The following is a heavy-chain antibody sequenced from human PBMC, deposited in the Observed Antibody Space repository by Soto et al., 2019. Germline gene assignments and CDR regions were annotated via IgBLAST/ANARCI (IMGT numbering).Heavy chain of an antibody. CDR2: ISYDGSNK. V-gene: IGHV3-30*18. CDR1: GFTVRSNY. Sequence: PGGSLRLSCAASGFTVRSNYMSWVRQAPGKGLEWVALISYDGSNKYYADSVKGRFTISRDNSKNTLYLQMNSLTAEDTALYYCAKDKGITAQKYYFDYWGQGTLVTVSS. J-gene: IGHJ4*02. CDR3: AKDKGITAQKYYFDY. D-gene: IGHD6-13*01.